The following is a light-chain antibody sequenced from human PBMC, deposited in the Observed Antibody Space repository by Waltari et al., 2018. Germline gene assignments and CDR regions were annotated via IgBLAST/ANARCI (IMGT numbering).Light chain of an antibody. CDR2: WAS. V-gene: IGKV4-1*01. J-gene: IGKJ1*01. CDR3: QQYYTTPVT. CDR1: ESVLYSSDNKNY. Sequence: DIVMTQSPDSLAVSLGERATTNCTPSESVLYSSDNKNYLTWYQRKPGQPPNLLIYWASSRESGVPDRFSGSGSGTDFTLTISSLQAEDFAVYYCQQYYTTPVTFGQGTKVEVK.